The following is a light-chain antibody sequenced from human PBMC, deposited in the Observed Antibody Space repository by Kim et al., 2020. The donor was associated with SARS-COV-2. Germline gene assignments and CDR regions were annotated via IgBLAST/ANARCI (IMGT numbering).Light chain of an antibody. V-gene: IGLV4-69*01. J-gene: IGLJ3*02. CDR1: SGHSSYA. CDR3: QTWGTGIQWV. Sequence: VKLTCTLSSGHSSYAIAWHQQQPETGPRYLMKLNSDGSHSKGDGIPDRFSGSSSGAERYLTISSLQSEDEADYYCQTWGTGIQWVFGGGTKLTVL. CDR2: LNSDGSH.